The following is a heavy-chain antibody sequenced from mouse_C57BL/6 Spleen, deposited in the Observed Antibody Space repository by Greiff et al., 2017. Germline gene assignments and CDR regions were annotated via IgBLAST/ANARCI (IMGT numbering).Heavy chain of an antibody. J-gene: IGHJ2*01. CDR3: ARGSYYFDY. CDR2: IYPGDGDT. CDR1: GYAFSSSW. V-gene: IGHV1-82*01. Sequence: QVQLQQSGPELVKPGASVKISCKASGYAFSSSWMNWVKQRPGKGLEWIGRIYPGDGDTNYNGKFKGKATLTADKSSSTAYMQLSSLASEDSAVXVCARGSYYFDYWGQGTTLTVSS.